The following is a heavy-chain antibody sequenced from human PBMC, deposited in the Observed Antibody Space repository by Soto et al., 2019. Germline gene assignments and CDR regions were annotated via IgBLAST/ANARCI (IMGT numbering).Heavy chain of an antibody. CDR3: ARGYCSGGSCYPDY. V-gene: IGHV2-26*01. D-gene: IGHD2-15*01. CDR2: IFSNDEK. CDR1: GFSLSNARMG. J-gene: IGHJ4*02. Sequence: QVTLKESGPVLVKPTEPLTLTCTVSGFSLSNARMGVSWIRQPPGKALEWLAHIFSNDEKSYSTSLKSRLTISKDTSKSQVVLTMTNMDPVDTATYYCARGYCSGGSCYPDYWGQGTLVTVSS.